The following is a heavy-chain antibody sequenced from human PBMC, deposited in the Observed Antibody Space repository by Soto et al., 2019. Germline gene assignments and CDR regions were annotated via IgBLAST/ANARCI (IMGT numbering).Heavy chain of an antibody. CDR1: GFIFSSYA. Sequence: GGSLRLSCAASGFIFSSYAMSWVRQAPGKGLEWVSAISGGGGTTYYADSVKGRFAISRDNSKNTLYLQMNSLRAEDTAVYYCARSYYDSSASYASYGMDVWGQGTTVTVSS. CDR3: ARSYYDSSASYASYGMDV. D-gene: IGHD3-22*01. J-gene: IGHJ6*02. V-gene: IGHV3-23*01. CDR2: ISGGGGTT.